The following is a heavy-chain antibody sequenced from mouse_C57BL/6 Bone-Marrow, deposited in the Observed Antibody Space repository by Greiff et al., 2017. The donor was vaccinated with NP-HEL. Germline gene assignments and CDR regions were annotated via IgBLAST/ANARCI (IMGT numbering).Heavy chain of an antibody. D-gene: IGHD1-1*01. Sequence: QVQLQQPGAELVKPGASVKVSCKASGYTFTSYWMHWVKQRPGQGLEWIGRIPPSDSDTNYNQKFKGKATLTVDKSSSTAYMQLSSLTSEDAAVYYCAISYYGSSYDWYFDVWGTGTTVTVSS. CDR2: IPPSDSDT. V-gene: IGHV1-74*01. J-gene: IGHJ1*03. CDR3: AISYYGSSYDWYFDV. CDR1: GYTFTSYW.